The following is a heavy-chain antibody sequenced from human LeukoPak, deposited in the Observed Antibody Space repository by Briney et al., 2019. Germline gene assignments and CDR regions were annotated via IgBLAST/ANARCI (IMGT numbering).Heavy chain of an antibody. J-gene: IGHJ4*02. CDR2: ISWNSGSI. Sequence: PGRSLRLSCAASGLTFDEYAMHWVRQAPGKGLEWVAGISWNSGSIGYADSVTGRFTISRDNAKNSLYLQMNSLRAEDTALYYCARDLGVIVYPIDYWGQGTLVTVSS. CDR3: ARDLGVIVYPIDY. D-gene: IGHD3-16*02. V-gene: IGHV3-9*01. CDR1: GLTFDEYA.